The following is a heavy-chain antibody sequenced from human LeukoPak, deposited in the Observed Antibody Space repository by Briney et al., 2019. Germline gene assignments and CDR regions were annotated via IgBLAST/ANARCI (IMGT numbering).Heavy chain of an antibody. J-gene: IGHJ1*01. CDR3: AKDRYYDILTAPRGPPGYFQH. CDR2: ISGSGGST. V-gene: IGHV3-23*01. Sequence: GGSLRLSCAASGFTFSSYDMSWVRQAPGKGLEWVSAISGSGGSTYYADSVKGRFTISRDNSKNTLYLQMSSLRAEDTAVYYCAKDRYYDILTAPRGPPGYFQHWGQGTLVTVSS. D-gene: IGHD3-9*01. CDR1: GFTFSSYD.